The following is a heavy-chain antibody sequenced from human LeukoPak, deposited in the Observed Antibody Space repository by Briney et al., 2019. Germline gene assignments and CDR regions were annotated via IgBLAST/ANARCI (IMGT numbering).Heavy chain of an antibody. CDR1: GFTFTSYP. CDR3: AKYRLGTRSPFDF. V-gene: IGHV3-23*01. CDR2: IGASGDTT. D-gene: IGHD3-16*01. Sequence: PGGSLRLSCAASGFTFTSYPMNWVRQAPGKGLEWVSTIGASGDTTYYADSVKGRFTVSRDYSKNTLFLQMNSLRAEDTAVYYCAKYRLGTRSPFDFWGQGTLVTVSS. J-gene: IGHJ4*02.